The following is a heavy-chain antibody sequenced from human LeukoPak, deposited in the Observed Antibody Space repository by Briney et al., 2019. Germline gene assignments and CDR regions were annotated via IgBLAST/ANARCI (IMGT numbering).Heavy chain of an antibody. CDR3: ASLYSGSYYNDY. V-gene: IGHV3-21*01. CDR1: GFTFSSYS. Sequence: PGGSLRLSCAASGFTFSSYSMNWVRQAPGKGLEWVSSISSSSSYIYYADSVKGRFTISRDNAKNSLYLQMNSLRAEDTAVYYCASLYSGSYYNDYWGQGTLVTVSS. CDR2: ISSSSSYI. J-gene: IGHJ4*02. D-gene: IGHD1-26*01.